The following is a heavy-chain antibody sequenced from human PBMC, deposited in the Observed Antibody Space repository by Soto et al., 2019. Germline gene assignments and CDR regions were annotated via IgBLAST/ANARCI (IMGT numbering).Heavy chain of an antibody. Sequence: EVQLVESGGDLVQPGGSLRPSCAASGFTFSSFWITWVRQAPGKGLEWVANINQDGSEKHYVDSVKGRFTLSRDNAENSVYLQMNSLRADDTAVYYCARDFGVQELDYWGQATLVTVSA. CDR1: GFTFSSFW. CDR3: ARDFGVQELDY. J-gene: IGHJ4*02. CDR2: INQDGSEK. D-gene: IGHD3-3*01. V-gene: IGHV3-7*01.